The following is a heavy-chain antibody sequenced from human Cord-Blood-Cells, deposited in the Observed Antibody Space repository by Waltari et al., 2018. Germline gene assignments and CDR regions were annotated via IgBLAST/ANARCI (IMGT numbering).Heavy chain of an antibody. J-gene: IGHJ4*02. V-gene: IGHV4-39*01. CDR3: ARQGNIAARYDY. CDR2: IYYSGGT. CDR1: GGSTNRSSYY. Sequence: QLQLQESVPGLVKPAETLALTGAVFGGSTNRSSYYWGWIRQPRGKGLEWIGRIYYSGGTYYNPSLKSRVTISVDTSKNQFSLKRGSVTAADTAVYYCARQGNIAARYDYWGQGTLVTVSS. D-gene: IGHD6-6*01.